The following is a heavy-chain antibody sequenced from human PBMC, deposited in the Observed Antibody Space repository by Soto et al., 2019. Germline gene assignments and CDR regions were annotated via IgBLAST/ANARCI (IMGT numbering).Heavy chain of an antibody. D-gene: IGHD1-1*01. Sequence: PSQTLSLTCAISGDSVSSNSAAWNWIRQSPSRGLEWLGRTYYRSKWYNDYAVSVKSRITINPDTSKNQFSLQLNSVTPEDTAVYYCARSGGGKTVTTRHWFDPWGQGTLVTVSS. CDR3: ARSGGGKTVTTRHWFDP. J-gene: IGHJ5*02. CDR1: GDSVSSNSAA. CDR2: TYYRSKWYN. V-gene: IGHV6-1*01.